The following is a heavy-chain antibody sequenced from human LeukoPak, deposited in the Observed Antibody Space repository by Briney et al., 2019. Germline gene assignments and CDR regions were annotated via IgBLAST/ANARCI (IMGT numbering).Heavy chain of an antibody. J-gene: IGHJ4*02. CDR1: GGSISSHY. D-gene: IGHD6-13*01. V-gene: IGHV4-59*11. Sequence: PSETLSLTCTVSGGSISSHYWSWIRQPPGKGLEWIGYIYYSGSTNYNPSLKSRVTISVDTSKNQFSLKLSSVTAADTAVYYCARDGGSTWDFDYWGQGTLVTVSS. CDR2: IYYSGST. CDR3: ARDGGSTWDFDY.